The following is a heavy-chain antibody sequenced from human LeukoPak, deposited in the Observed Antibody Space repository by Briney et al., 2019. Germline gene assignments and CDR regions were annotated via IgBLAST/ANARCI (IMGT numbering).Heavy chain of an antibody. CDR1: GYTFTGYY. CDR3: ARGEETYCSSTSCYYYSGMDV. V-gene: IGHV1-2*04. D-gene: IGHD2-2*01. CDR2: ITPNSGGT. Sequence: ASVKVSCKASGYTFTGYYMHWVRQAPGQGLEWMGWITPNSGGTNYAQQFQGWVTMTRDTSISTAYMELSRLRSDDTAVYYCARGEETYCSSTSCYYYSGMDVWGKGTTVTVSS. J-gene: IGHJ6*04.